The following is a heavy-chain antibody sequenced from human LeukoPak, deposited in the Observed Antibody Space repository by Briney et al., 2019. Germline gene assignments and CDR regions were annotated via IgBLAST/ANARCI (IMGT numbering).Heavy chain of an antibody. CDR1: GASPY. CDR2: IYSTTGTT. J-gene: IGHJ5*02. V-gene: IGHV4-4*09. CDR3: ARGYGWFDP. Sequence: SETLSFTCTVSGASPYWTWIRQPPGKGLEWIGYIYSTTGTTNSNPSLKSRVTMSLDTSKKHLSLKLSAVTAADTAVYYCARGYGWFDPWGQGILVIVSS. D-gene: IGHD3-10*01.